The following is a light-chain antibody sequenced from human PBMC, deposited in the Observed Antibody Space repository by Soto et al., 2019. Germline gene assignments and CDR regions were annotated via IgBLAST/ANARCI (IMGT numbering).Light chain of an antibody. J-gene: IGKJ5*01. CDR2: AAS. Sequence: DIQMTQSPSSLSASVGDRVSITCRASQSISSYLNWYQQKPGKAPKLLINAASSLQSGVPSRFSGSGSGTDFTLTISSLQPEDFATYYCQQSYSTHITFGQGTRLEI. CDR3: QQSYSTHIT. CDR1: QSISSY. V-gene: IGKV1-39*01.